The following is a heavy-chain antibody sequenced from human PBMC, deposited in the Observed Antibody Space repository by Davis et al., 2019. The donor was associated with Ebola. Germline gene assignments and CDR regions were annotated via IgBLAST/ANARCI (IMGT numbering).Heavy chain of an antibody. Sequence: GESLKISCAAPGFIFSGFAMHWVRQASGKGPEWVGRIRSKANSYATAYPASVKGRFTISRDDSKNTAYLQINSLKTEDTAVYYCTGTDQGFDYWGQGTLVTVSS. J-gene: IGHJ4*02. D-gene: IGHD1-14*01. CDR2: IRSKANSYAT. CDR1: GFIFSGFA. CDR3: TGTDQGFDY. V-gene: IGHV3-73*01.